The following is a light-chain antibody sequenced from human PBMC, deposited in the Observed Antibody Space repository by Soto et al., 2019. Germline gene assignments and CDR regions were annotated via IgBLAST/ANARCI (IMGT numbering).Light chain of an antibody. CDR3: SSYTGTNAFL. Sequence: QSALTQPASVSGSPGQSITISCTGTSSDFGTYNVVSWYQQRPGEVPKLILYQVSKRPSGVSNRFSGSKSGNTASLTISGLQAEDEAHYYCSSYTGTNAFLFVTGTKVTVL. J-gene: IGLJ1*01. CDR1: SSDFGTYNV. V-gene: IGLV2-23*02. CDR2: QVS.